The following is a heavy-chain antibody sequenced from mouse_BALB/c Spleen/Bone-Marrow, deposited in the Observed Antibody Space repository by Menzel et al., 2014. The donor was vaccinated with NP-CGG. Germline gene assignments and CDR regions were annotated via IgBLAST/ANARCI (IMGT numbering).Heavy chain of an antibody. J-gene: IGHJ4*01. D-gene: IGHD2-2*01. CDR3: AGGWLPSYAMDY. CDR1: VFNIKDTY. CDR2: IDPANGNT. Sequence: VQLQQSGAELVKPGASVKLSCTASVFNIKDTYMHWVKRRPEQGLEWIGRIDPANGNTKYDPKFQGKATITADTSSNSAYLQLSSLTSEAPAVYYCAGGWLPSYAMDYWGQGTSVTVSS. V-gene: IGHV14-3*02.